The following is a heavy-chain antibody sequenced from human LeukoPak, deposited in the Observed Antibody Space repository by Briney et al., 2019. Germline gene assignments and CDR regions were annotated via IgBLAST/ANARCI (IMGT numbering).Heavy chain of an antibody. CDR3: ARGLIVGATILSY. V-gene: IGHV1-8*01. CDR1: GYTFTSYD. Sequence: VASVKVSCKASGYTFTSYDINWVRQATGQGLEWMGWMDPNSGNTGYAQKFQGRVTMTRNTSISTAYMELSSLRSEDTAVYYCARGLIVGATILSYWGQGTLVTVSS. D-gene: IGHD1-26*01. CDR2: MDPNSGNT. J-gene: IGHJ4*02.